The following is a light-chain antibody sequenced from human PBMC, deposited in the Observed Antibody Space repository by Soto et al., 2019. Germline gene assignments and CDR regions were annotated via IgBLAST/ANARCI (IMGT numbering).Light chain of an antibody. Sequence: EIVMTQSPATLSVSPGDRATLSCRASRSVDTDLAWYQQKPGQAPRLLVFATSARATGVPDRFRGSRSGTDFTLTISSLQPEDSATYYCHQYYNRPPWTFGQGTKVDIK. CDR3: HQYYNRPPWT. V-gene: IGKV3-15*01. CDR1: RSVDTD. J-gene: IGKJ1*01. CDR2: ATS.